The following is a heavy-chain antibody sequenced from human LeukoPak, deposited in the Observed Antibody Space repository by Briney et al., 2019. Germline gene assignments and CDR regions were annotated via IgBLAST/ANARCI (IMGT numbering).Heavy chain of an antibody. CDR2: VYAGGAT. V-gene: IGHV3-53*01. J-gene: IGHJ5*02. CDR3: ARDRRENWFDP. CDR1: DFSLTDNY. Sequence: GGSLRLSCAASDFSLTDNYVTWVRQAPGKGLQWVSSVYAGGATYYADSVRGRFTISRDKSKNTVYLQMTSMRVEDTAVYYCARDRRENWFDPWGQGTLVTVSS.